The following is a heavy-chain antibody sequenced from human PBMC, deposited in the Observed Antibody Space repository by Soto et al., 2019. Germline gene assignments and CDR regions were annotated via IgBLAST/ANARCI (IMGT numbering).Heavy chain of an antibody. CDR2: IIPILGIA. CDR3: ARDQELPRYYYYGMDV. J-gene: IGHJ6*02. D-gene: IGHD1-26*01. V-gene: IGHV1-69*08. CDR1: GGTFSSYT. Sequence: QVQLVQSGAEVKKPGSSVKVSCKASGGTFSSYTISWVRQAPGQGLEWMGRIIPILGIANYAQKFQGRVTITADKSTSTAYMELSSLRSEDTAVYYCARDQELPRYYYYGMDVWGQGTTVTVSS.